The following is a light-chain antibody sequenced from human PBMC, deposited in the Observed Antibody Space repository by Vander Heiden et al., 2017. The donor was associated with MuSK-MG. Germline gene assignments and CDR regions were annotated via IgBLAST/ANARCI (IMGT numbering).Light chain of an antibody. V-gene: IGLV2-14*01. CDR3: SSYSTASSLL. CDR1: PSDPADYKY. Sequence: QPALPQPASVSGSPGQSVTTPCSGDPSDPADYKYVSWYQQRPGEAPQLLIYDVTWRPSGVATRFSGSKSGNTASLIIFGLRSEDEATYYCSSYSTASSLLFGGGTKLTVL. J-gene: IGLJ2*01. CDR2: DVT.